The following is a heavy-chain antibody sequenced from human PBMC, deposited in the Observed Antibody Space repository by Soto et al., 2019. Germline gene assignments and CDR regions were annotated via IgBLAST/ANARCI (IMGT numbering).Heavy chain of an antibody. V-gene: IGHV1-18*01. CDR2: ISAYNGNT. D-gene: IGHD3-22*01. CDR1: GYTFTSYG. CDR3: ARVEYYYDSSGYYVDY. Sequence: ASVKVSCKASGYTFTSYGISWVRQAPGQGLEWMGWISAYNGNTSYAQKLQGRVTMTTDTSTSTAYMELRSLRSDDTAVYYCARVEYYYDSSGYYVDYWGQGTLVTVSS. J-gene: IGHJ4*02.